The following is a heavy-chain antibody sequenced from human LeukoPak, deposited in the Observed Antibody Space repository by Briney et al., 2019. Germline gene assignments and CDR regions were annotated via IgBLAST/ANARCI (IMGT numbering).Heavy chain of an antibody. CDR2: IYYSGIT. Sequence: SETLSLTCNVSGGSISSGDYYSSWIRQPPGKGLEWIGYIYYSGITYYNPSLKSRVTISVDTSKNQFSLKLSSVTAADTAVYYCARGVTAIWGAFDIWGQGTMVTVSS. D-gene: IGHD2-21*02. CDR3: ARGVTAIWGAFDI. CDR1: GGSISSGDYY. V-gene: IGHV4-30-4*01. J-gene: IGHJ3*02.